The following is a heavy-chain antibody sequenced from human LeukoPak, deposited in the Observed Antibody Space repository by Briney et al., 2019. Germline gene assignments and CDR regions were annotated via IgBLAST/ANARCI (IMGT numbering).Heavy chain of an antibody. CDR3: ARVSDTGYDLGDY. CDR1: GFTFSSYG. CDR2: ISYDGSNK. J-gene: IGHJ4*02. D-gene: IGHD5-12*01. V-gene: IGHV3-30*03. Sequence: GGSLRLSCAASGFTFSSYGMHWVRQAPGKGLEWVAVISYDGSNKYYADSVEGRFTISRDNSKNTLYLQMNSLRAEDTAVYYCARVSDTGYDLGDYWGQGTLVTVSS.